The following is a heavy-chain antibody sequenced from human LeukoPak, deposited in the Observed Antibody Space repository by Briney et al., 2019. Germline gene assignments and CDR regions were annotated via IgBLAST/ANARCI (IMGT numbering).Heavy chain of an antibody. J-gene: IGHJ2*01. CDR1: GFTFTSYN. V-gene: IGHV3-30-3*01. CDR2: MSYDGSNQ. CDR3: ARDQTFRGSWFFDL. D-gene: IGHD3-3*02. Sequence: GGSLRLSCAASGFTFTSYNLHWVRQAPGKGLEWVALMSYDGSNQYYADYVKGRFSIYRDTSKNTLYMQMNSLRAKDTAVYYCARDQTFRGSWFFDLWGRGTLVTVSS.